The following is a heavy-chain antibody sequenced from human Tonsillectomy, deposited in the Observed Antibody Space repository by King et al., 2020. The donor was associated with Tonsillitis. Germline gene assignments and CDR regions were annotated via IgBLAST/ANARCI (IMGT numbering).Heavy chain of an antibody. CDR3: GRERXGGYXXXVYXXYGIDX. CDR2: ISTYNGNT. J-gene: IGHJ6*02. Sequence: QLVQSDAEVKKPGASVKVSCKASGYTFTTYGMNWVRQAPGQGLEWMGWISTYNGNTKYAQKLQGRVTMTTDTSTSTAYMELRSLRSDDTAVYYCGRERXGGYXXXVYXXYGIDXWGXGXTVTVS. D-gene: IGHD5-12*01. V-gene: IGHV1-18*04. CDR1: GYTFTTYG.